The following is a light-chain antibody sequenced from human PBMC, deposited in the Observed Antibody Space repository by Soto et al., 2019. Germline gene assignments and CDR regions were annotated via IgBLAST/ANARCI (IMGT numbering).Light chain of an antibody. Sequence: DMQMTQSPSSVSASVGDRVTITCRASHAIDSWLAWYQQKPGEAPKLLIFTGSLLHSGVPPRFSGSGSGTDFTLTISSLQPEDFASYYCQQSYSTPRTFGQGTKVDIK. V-gene: IGKV1-39*01. J-gene: IGKJ1*01. CDR2: TGS. CDR1: HAIDSW. CDR3: QQSYSTPRT.